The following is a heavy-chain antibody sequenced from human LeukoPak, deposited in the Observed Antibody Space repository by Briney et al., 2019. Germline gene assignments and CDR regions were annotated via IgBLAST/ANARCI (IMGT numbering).Heavy chain of an antibody. CDR3: AREIGRRSVTTFTVYYGMDV. CDR2: ISSNGRSM. V-gene: IGHV3-11*01. J-gene: IGHJ6*02. CDR1: GFTFSDYY. D-gene: IGHD4-17*01. Sequence: GGSLRLSCAASGFTFSDYYMSWIRQAPGKGLEWVSYISSNGRSMYYADSVKGRFTVSRDNAKNSLHLQMNSLRAEDTAVYYCAREIGRRSVTTFTVYYGMDVWGQGTTVTVSS.